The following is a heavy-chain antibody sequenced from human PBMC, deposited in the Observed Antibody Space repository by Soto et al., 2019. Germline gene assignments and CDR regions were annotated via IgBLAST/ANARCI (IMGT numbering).Heavy chain of an antibody. Sequence: SLRLSCAASGFTFDDYAMHWVRQAPGKGLEWVSGISWNSGSIGYADSVKGRFTISRDNAKNSLYLQMNSLRAEDTALYYCAKETSGARPYYYYYYMDVWGKGTTVTVSS. CDR3: AKETSGARPYYYYYYMDV. CDR2: ISWNSGSI. J-gene: IGHJ6*03. V-gene: IGHV3-9*01. CDR1: GFTFDDYA. D-gene: IGHD6-6*01.